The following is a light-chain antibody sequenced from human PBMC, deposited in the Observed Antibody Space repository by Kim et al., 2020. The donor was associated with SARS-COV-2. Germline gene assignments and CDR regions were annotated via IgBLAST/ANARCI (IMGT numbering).Light chain of an antibody. Sequence: PGERATLSCRTSQMVGRRLAWYQQKHGQVPRVLIYDASTRATGIPARFSGSGSATEFTLTISSLQSEDFAVYYCQQYSDLWTFGQGTKVDIK. CDR1: QMVGRR. CDR2: DAS. CDR3: QQYSDLWT. V-gene: IGKV3-15*01. J-gene: IGKJ1*01.